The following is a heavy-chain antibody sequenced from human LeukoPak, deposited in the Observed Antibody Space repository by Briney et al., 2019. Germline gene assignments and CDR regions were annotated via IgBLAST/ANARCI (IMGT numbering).Heavy chain of an antibody. CDR3: ARPLATYYYDSSGYPLGY. J-gene: IGHJ4*02. V-gene: IGHV1-8*01. CDR1: GYTFTSYD. D-gene: IGHD3-22*01. Sequence: ASVKVSCKASGYTFTSYDINRVRQATGQGLEWMGWMNPNSGNTGYAQKFQGRVTMTRNTSISTAYMELSSLRSEDTAVYYCARPLATYYYDSSGYPLGYWGQGTLVTVSS. CDR2: MNPNSGNT.